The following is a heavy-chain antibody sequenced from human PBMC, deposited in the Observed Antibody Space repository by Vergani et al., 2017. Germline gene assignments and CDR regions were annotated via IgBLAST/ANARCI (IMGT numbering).Heavy chain of an antibody. Sequence: EVQLVESGGGLVQPGGSLKLSCAASGFTFSGSPIHWVRQPSGKGLEWVGRIRSKANSYATAYAASVKGRFTISRDDSKNTAYLKMNSLKTEDTAMYYCTNTTVTDDYWGQGTLVTVSS. V-gene: IGHV3-73*01. CDR2: IRSKANSYAT. J-gene: IGHJ4*02. CDR1: GFTFSGSP. D-gene: IGHD4-17*01. CDR3: TNTTVTDDY.